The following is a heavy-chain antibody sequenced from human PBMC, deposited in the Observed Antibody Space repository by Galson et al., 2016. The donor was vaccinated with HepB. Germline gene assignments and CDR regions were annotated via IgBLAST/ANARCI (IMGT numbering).Heavy chain of an antibody. CDR1: GDSVSSSTAA. J-gene: IGHJ6*02. CDR2: TQYRSKWES. CDR3: VKGPPAYHYYGTDV. Sequence: CAISGDSVSSSTAAWHWIRQSPSRGLEWLARTQYRSKWESHYADSVRSRVTVIPGTSKNLLTLRVNSVSPEDTAVYYCVKGPPAYHYYGTDVWGQGTPVTVSS. V-gene: IGHV6-1*01.